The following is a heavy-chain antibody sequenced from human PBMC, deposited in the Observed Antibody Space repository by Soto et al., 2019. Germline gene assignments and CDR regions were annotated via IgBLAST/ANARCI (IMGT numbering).Heavy chain of an antibody. J-gene: IGHJ4*02. D-gene: IGHD5-18*01. CDR1: GVSIGSHDW. Sequence: QVQLQESGPGLVKPSGTLSLTCAVSGVSIGSHDWWTWVRQPPGKGLEWIGESHQSGNTNYSSSLESRVPISLDKSKNHFALQLSSVTVADTAGYYCATRDTGRVYWGQGTLVTVSS. CDR3: ATRDTGRVY. V-gene: IGHV4-4*02. CDR2: SHQSGNT.